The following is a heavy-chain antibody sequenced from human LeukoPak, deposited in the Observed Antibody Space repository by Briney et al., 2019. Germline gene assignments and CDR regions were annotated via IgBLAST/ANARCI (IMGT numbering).Heavy chain of an antibody. D-gene: IGHD5-24*01. Sequence: ASVKVSCKASGYTFTSYAMHWVRQAPGQGLEWMGWITPSGGTNYPQKFQGRVAITRDTSITTAYMVLSRLTSDDTAVYYCARDRYGDGFAHFGYWAQGALVTVSS. CDR1: GYTFTSYA. CDR3: ARDRYGDGFAHFGY. V-gene: IGHV1-2*02. J-gene: IGHJ4*02. CDR2: ITPSGGT.